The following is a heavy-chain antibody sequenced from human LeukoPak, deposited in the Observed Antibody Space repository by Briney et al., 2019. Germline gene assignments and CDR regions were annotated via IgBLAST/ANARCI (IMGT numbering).Heavy chain of an antibody. D-gene: IGHD6-13*01. Sequence: ASVKVSCKASGYTFTSYDINWVRQAPGQGPEWMGWMNPNSGNTGYAQKFQGRVTITRNTSISTAYMELSSLRSEDTAVYYCARGPPSYSSSSYWFDPWGQGTLVTVSS. CDR2: MNPNSGNT. V-gene: IGHV1-8*03. CDR1: GYTFTSYD. CDR3: ARGPPSYSSSSYWFDP. J-gene: IGHJ5*02.